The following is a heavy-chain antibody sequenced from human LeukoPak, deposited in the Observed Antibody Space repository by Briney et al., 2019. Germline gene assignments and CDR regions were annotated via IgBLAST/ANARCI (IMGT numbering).Heavy chain of an antibody. V-gene: IGHV4-30-4*07. D-gene: IGHD4-17*01. CDR2: IYYSGST. Sequence: SETLSLTCAVSGGSISSGGYSWSWIRQPPGKGLEWIGYIYYSGSTYYNPSLKSRVTISVDTSENQFSLKLSSVTAADTAVYYCARAVPTKYYFDYWGQGTLVTVSS. CDR1: GGSISSGGYS. J-gene: IGHJ4*02. CDR3: ARAVPTKYYFDY.